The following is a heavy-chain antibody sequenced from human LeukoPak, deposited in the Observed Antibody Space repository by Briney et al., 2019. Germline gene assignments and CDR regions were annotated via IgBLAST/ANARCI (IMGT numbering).Heavy chain of an antibody. CDR1: EFTFSTNP. V-gene: IGHV3-23*01. Sequence: PGGSLRPSCAPSEFTFSTNPMSWSRQAPGKGLKWASAISGSGGSTYYADSVKGRFTISRDNSKNTLYLQMNSLRAEDTAVYYCAKEGQRSSGSYYVYWGQGTLVTVSS. CDR2: ISGSGGST. J-gene: IGHJ4*02. CDR3: AKEGQRSSGSYYVY. D-gene: IGHD3-10*01.